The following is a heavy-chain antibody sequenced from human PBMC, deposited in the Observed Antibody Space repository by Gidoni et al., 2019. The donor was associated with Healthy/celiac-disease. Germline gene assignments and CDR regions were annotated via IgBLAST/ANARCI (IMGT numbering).Heavy chain of an antibody. J-gene: IGHJ5*02. CDR1: GGSISSSSYY. CDR3: ARGRGPYYYGSGSYYWFDP. CDR2: IYYSGST. V-gene: IGHV4-39*01. Sequence: QLQLQESGPGLVKPSETLSLTCTVSGGSISSSSYYWGWIRQPPGKGLAWIGSIYYSGSTYYNASLKSRVTISVDTSKNQFSLKLSSVTAADTAVYYCARGRGPYYYGSGSYYWFDPWGQGTLVTVSS. D-gene: IGHD3-10*01.